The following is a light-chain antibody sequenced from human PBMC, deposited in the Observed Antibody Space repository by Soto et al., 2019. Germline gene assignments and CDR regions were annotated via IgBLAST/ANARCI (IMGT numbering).Light chain of an antibody. V-gene: IGKV1-13*02. Sequence: AIQVTQSPSSLSASVGDRVTITCRTSQGIRSALGWYQQKPGKVPKLLIYAASTLQSGVPSRSSGSGSGTEFTLTISGLQSEDFAVYYCQQYSIWRTFGQGTKVDIK. CDR3: QQYSIWRT. CDR1: QGIRSA. CDR2: AAS. J-gene: IGKJ1*01.